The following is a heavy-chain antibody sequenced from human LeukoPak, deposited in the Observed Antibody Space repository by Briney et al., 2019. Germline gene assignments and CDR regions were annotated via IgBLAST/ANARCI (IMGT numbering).Heavy chain of an antibody. CDR1: GYTFSNYG. CDR2: ISTYNGNT. V-gene: IGHV1-18*01. D-gene: IGHD6-13*01. Sequence: GASVKVSCKASGYTFSNYGISWVRQAPGQGLEWMGWISTYNGNTIYAQKFQGTVTMTTDTSTSTAYMEVRSLTSDDTAVYYCARVPRIYTKYGSSDYYLDVWGTGTTVTVSS. CDR3: ARVPRIYTKYGSSDYYLDV. J-gene: IGHJ6*03.